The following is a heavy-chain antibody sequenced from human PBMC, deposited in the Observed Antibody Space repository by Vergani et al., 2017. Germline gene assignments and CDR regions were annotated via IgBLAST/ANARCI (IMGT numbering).Heavy chain of an antibody. D-gene: IGHD4-17*01. CDR1: GFTFSSYA. CDR2: ISGRGGST. CDR3: AKDLSYGGDYGLFDY. J-gene: IGHJ4*02. V-gene: IGHV3-23*01. Sequence: EVQLLESGGGLVQPGGSLRLSCAASGFTFSSYAMSWVRQAPGKGLEWVSAISGRGGSTYYADYVKGRFTISRDNSTNTLYLQMNSLRAEDTAVYYCAKDLSYGGDYGLFDYWGQGTLVTVSS.